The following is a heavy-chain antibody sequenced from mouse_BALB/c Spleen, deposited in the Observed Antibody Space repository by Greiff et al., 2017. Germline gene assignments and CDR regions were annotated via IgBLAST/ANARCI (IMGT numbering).Heavy chain of an antibody. CDR3: ARAYVDYGYFDY. D-gene: IGHD2-13*01. CDR1: GFTFSSYG. CDR2: INSNGGST. J-gene: IGHJ2*01. Sequence: EVKLVESGGGLVQPGGSLKLSCAASGFTFSSYGMSWVRQTPDKRLELVATINSNGGSTYYPDSVKGRFTISRDNTKNTLYLQMSSLKSEDTAMYCCARAYVDYGYFDYWGQGTTLTVSS. V-gene: IGHV5-6-3*01.